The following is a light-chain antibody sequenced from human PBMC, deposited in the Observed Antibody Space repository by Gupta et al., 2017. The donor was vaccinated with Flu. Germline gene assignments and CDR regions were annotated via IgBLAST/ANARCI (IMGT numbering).Light chain of an antibody. Sequence: APLSVSLGERATLSCRTSQSVSSNLAWYQQKPGRAPRLLIYNASTRATDIPARFSGSGSGTEFTLTITSLQSEDCAVYYCQQYHNWPPLTFGEGTKLEIK. V-gene: IGKV3D-15*01. CDR3: QQYHNWPPLT. CDR1: QSVSSN. J-gene: IGKJ4*01. CDR2: NAS.